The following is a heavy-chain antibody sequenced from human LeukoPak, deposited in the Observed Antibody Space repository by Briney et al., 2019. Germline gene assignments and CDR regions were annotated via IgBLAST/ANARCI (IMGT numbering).Heavy chain of an antibody. CDR3: ASLHYYGSGSYSPGGGY. J-gene: IGHJ4*02. D-gene: IGHD3-10*01. CDR2: IWYDGSNK. V-gene: IGHV3-33*01. Sequence: PGGSRRLSCAASGFTFSSYGMHWVRQAPGKGLEWVAVIWYDGSNKYYADSVKGRFTISRDNSKNTLYLQMNSLRAEDTAVYYCASLHYYGSGSYSPGGGYWGQGTQVTVSS. CDR1: GFTFSSYG.